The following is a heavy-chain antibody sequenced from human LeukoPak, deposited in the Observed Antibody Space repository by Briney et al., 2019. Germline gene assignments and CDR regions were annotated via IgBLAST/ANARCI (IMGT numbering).Heavy chain of an antibody. CDR1: GFTFSSYA. V-gene: IGHV3-30-3*01. J-gene: IGHJ4*02. D-gene: IGHD4-11*01. Sequence: GGSLRLSCAASGFTFSSYAMSWVRQAPGQGLEWVALISYDENYKYYADSLKGRFTISRDNSKNTLYLQMNSLRAEDTAVYYCARDGGLNSVVQGADYNCFDYWGQGTLVTVSS. CDR3: ARDGGLNSVVQGADYNCFDY. CDR2: ISYDENYK.